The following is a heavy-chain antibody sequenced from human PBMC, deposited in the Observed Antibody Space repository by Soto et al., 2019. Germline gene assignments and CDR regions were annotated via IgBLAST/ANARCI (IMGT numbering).Heavy chain of an antibody. Sequence: PGGSLRLSCAASGFTFSSYARSWGCQAPGQGLEWVSTSSGCGGGTYYADSVKSRFTISRDDTKNTLYLQMNSLRAEDTAVYYCAKVIPSSCWYNRGGVNWFDPWGQGTLVTVSS. V-gene: IGHV3-23*01. D-gene: IGHD6-13*01. CDR3: AKVIPSSCWYNRGGVNWFDP. CDR1: GFTFSSYA. J-gene: IGHJ5*02. CDR2: SSGCGGGT.